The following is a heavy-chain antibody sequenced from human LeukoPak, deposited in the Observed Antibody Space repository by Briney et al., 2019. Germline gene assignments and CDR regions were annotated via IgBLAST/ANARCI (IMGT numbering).Heavy chain of an antibody. CDR1: GGSISSSSYY. J-gene: IGHJ6*03. CDR3: ARGDKGVVVVAAPDPYYYYYYMDV. V-gene: IGHV4-39*07. CDR2: IYYSGST. D-gene: IGHD2-15*01. Sequence: SETLSLTCTVSGGSISSSSYYWGWIRQPPGKGLEWIGSIYYSGSTYYNPSLKSRVTISVDTSKNQFSLKLSSVTAADTAVYYCARGDKGVVVVAAPDPYYYYYYMDVWGKGTTVTVSS.